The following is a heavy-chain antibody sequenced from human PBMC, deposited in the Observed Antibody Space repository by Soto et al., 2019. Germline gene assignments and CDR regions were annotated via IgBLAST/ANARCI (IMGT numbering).Heavy chain of an antibody. CDR3: ARLGTKAMDV. V-gene: IGHV1-69*01. CDR1: GGTFDAYT. Sequence: QVQLVQSGAEVRKPGSSVRVSCKASGGTFDAYTITWVRQAPGQGLEWMGGIIPLFGTANYAQKFQGRVTIPADESTPTAHMELSSLRSEDTAVYFCARLGTKAMDVWGQGTTVTISS. CDR2: IIPLFGTA. J-gene: IGHJ6*02. D-gene: IGHD1-1*01.